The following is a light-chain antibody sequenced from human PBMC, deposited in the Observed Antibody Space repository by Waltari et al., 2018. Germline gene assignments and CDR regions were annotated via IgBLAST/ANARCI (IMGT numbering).Light chain of an antibody. CDR2: DAS. J-gene: IGKJ3*01. CDR1: QTVTNK. Sequence: DIMMTQSPATLSVSPGDRATLPCGASQTVTNKLAWYQQNPGQAPRLLIYDASTRATGIPARFSGSQSGTEFTLTITSLQSEDFGIYYCQQYNNWPLTFGPGTKVDIK. CDR3: QQYNNWPLT. V-gene: IGKV3-15*01.